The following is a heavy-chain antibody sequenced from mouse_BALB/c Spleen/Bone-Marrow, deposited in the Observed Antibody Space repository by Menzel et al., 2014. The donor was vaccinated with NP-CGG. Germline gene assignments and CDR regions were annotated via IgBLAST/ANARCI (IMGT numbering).Heavy chain of an antibody. CDR2: ICSGGGT. Sequence: VQLQQSGPGLVQPSQSLSITCTVSGFSLTSYDVHWVRQFPGKGLEWLAWICSGGGTDYDAAFISRLGITKDNSKSQVFFKMNSLQADDTAIYFCATKXXRXDYFDYWGQGTTLTVSS. J-gene: IGHJ2*01. CDR1: GFSLTSYD. CDR3: ATKXXRXDYFDY. V-gene: IGHV2-4-1*01.